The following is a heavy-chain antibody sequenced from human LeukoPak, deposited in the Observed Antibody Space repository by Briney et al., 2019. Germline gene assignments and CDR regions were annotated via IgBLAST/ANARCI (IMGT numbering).Heavy chain of an antibody. D-gene: IGHD3-3*01. V-gene: IGHV1-8*01. CDR1: GYTFTSYD. CDR2: MSPNSGNT. CDR3: ARGDYDFWSGTDY. J-gene: IGHJ4*02. Sequence: ASVKVSCKASGYTFTSYDINWVRQATGQGLEWMGWMSPNSGNTGYAQKFQGRVTMTRDTSTSTVYMELSSLRSEDTAVYYCARGDYDFWSGTDYWGQGTLVTVSS.